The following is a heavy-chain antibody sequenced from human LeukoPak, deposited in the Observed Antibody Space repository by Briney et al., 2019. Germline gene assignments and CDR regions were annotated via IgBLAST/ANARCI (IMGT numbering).Heavy chain of an antibody. D-gene: IGHD6-13*01. Sequence: SETLSLTCTVSGGSISSGSYYWSWIRQPAGKGLEWIGRIYTSGSTNYNPSLKSRVTISVDTSKNQFSLKLSSVTAADTAVYYCARQPPAPYSSRRRLLPAYFDYWGQGTLVTVSS. CDR3: ARQPPAPYSSRRRLLPAYFDY. V-gene: IGHV4-61*02. CDR2: IYTSGST. CDR1: GGSISSGSYY. J-gene: IGHJ4*02.